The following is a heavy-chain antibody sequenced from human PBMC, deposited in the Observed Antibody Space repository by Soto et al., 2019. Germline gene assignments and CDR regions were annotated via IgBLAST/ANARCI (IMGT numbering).Heavy chain of an antibody. CDR1: GGSISSTNYY. D-gene: IGHD2-2*01. J-gene: IGHJ4*02. CDR2: IYYSGST. V-gene: IGHV4-39*01. Sequence: QLQLQESGPGLVKPSATLSLSCSVSGGSISSTNYYWAWIRQPPGKGLEWIGSIYYSGSTYYSPSLKSRVTVSVDTSKNQFSLNLRSVTAADTAVYYCARQRASTTSPPRVYFDYWGQGTLVTVSS. CDR3: ARQRASTTSPPRVYFDY.